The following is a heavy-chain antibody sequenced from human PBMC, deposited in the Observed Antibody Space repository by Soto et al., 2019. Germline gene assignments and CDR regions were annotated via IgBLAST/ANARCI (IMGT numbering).Heavy chain of an antibody. CDR3: ASSQDD. CDR2: INDDGSST. D-gene: IGHD6-6*01. Sequence: GGSLRLSCAASGFTFSNYWMHWARQAPGKGLVWVSRINDDGSSTGYADSVKGRFTISRDNAKNTLYLQMNSLRAEDTAVYYCASSQDDWGQGTLVTVSS. CDR1: GFTFSNYW. V-gene: IGHV3-74*01. J-gene: IGHJ4*02.